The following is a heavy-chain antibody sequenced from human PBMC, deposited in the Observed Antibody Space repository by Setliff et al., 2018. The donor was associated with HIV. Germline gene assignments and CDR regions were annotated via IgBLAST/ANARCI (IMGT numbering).Heavy chain of an antibody. CDR3: ARAPRLTMIRGVFDY. V-gene: IGHV1-69*05. J-gene: IGHJ4*02. D-gene: IGHD3-10*01. CDR1: GYTFISYY. CDR2: IIPFTGTT. Sequence: SVKVSCKASGYTFISYYIHWVRQAPGQGLEWMGGIIPFTGTTNYAQKFQGRVTITTDESRSIVYMEVSSLRSEDTAVYYCARAPRLTMIRGVFDYWGQGTLVTVSS.